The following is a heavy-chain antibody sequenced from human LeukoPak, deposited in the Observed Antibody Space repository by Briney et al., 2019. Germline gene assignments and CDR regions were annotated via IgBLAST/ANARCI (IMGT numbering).Heavy chain of an antibody. J-gene: IGHJ4*02. CDR1: GGSISSGGYY. CDR2: IYYSGST. Sequence: SQTLSLTCTVSGGSISSGGYYWSWIRQHPGKGLEWIGYIYYSGSTYYNPSLKSRVTTSIDTSKNQFSLKLSSVTAADTAVYYCARERFMTAVSSFDYWGQGTLVTVSS. CDR3: ARERFMTAVSSFDY. V-gene: IGHV4-31*03. D-gene: IGHD4-17*01.